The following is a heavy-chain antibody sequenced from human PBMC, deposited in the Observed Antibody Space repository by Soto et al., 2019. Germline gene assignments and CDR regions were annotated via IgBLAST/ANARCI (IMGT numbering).Heavy chain of an antibody. V-gene: IGHV1-8*01. D-gene: IGHD3-3*01. CDR1: GYTFTSYD. CDR3: ARGPPNDFWSGHRDYYYYYMDV. Sequence: GASVKVSCKASGYTFTSYDITWVRQAPGQGLEWVGWMNPNSNNAGYTENFQGRVNMTRNTSISTAYLELSSLRSEDTAVYYCARGPPNDFWSGHRDYYYYYMDVWGKGTTVTVSS. J-gene: IGHJ6*03. CDR2: MNPNSNNA.